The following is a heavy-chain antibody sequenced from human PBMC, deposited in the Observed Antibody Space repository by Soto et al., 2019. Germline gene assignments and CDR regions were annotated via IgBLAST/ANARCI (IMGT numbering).Heavy chain of an antibody. CDR3: AKGFLSGGYCANGVCYQFDY. Sequence: QVQLVESGGGVVQPGGSLRLSCAASGVTFSSYGMHWVRQAPGKGLEWVAVMSYDGNNKYYADSVKGRFTVSRYNSMNTQYLQMNSLKVEDTAVYFCAKGFLSGGYCANGVCYQFDYWGQGTPVTVSS. D-gene: IGHD2-8*01. J-gene: IGHJ4*02. V-gene: IGHV3-30*18. CDR1: GVTFSSYG. CDR2: MSYDGNNK.